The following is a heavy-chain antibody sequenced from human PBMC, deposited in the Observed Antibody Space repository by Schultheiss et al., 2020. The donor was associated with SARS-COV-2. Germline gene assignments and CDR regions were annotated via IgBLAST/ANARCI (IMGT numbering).Heavy chain of an antibody. CDR3: VRGSNDWYGIDY. CDR2: ISSTSNYI. D-gene: IGHD6-19*01. V-gene: IGHV3-21*01. CDR1: GFTFSSYS. J-gene: IGHJ4*02. Sequence: GGSLRLSCVASGFTFSSYSMNWVRQAPGKGLEWVSSISSTSNYIYYADSVKGRFTISRDNAKNTLYLQLNSLRGEDTAVYYCVRGSNDWYGIDYWGQGTLVTVSS.